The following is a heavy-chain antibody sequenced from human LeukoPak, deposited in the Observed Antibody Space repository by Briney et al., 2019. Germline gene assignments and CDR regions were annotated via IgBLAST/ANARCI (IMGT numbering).Heavy chain of an antibody. Sequence: GGSLRLFCAASGFTLSTDSMNWVRQAPGKGLEWISYISYDSAIKYYADSVRGRFTISRDNAKNSLSLQMHSLRAEDTAVYYCARDATLKAVAIETPYCYYYGMDVWGQGTTVTVSS. J-gene: IGHJ6*02. CDR1: GFTLSTDS. CDR3: ARDATLKAVAIETPYCYYYGMDV. D-gene: IGHD6-13*01. V-gene: IGHV3-48*01. CDR2: ISYDSAIK.